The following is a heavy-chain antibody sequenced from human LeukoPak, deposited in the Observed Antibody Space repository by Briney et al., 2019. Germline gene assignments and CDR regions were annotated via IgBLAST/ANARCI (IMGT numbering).Heavy chain of an antibody. Sequence: SETLSLTCTVSDGSIRSSSYYWGWIRQPPGKGLEWIGSVYYSGSTYYNPSLKSRVTISVATSKNQFSLKLSSVTTADTAVYYCERAGLETYYSKSYCDDWGQGTLVTVSS. CDR2: VYYSGST. CDR1: DGSIRSSSYY. J-gene: IGHJ4*02. D-gene: IGHD1-26*01. CDR3: ERAGLETYYSKSYCDD. V-gene: IGHV4-39*01.